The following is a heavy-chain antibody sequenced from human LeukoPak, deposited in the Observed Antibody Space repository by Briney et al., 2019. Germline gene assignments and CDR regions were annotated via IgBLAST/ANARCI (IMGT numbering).Heavy chain of an antibody. V-gene: IGHV3-21*01. J-gene: IGHJ4*02. CDR1: GFTFSGYS. CDR3: ARWGLGPSFDY. Sequence: GGSLRLSCAASGFTFSGYSMTWVRQAPGKGLEWVSYISAGSDYIYYADSVKGRFTISRDNAKNSLSLQMNSLRAGDTAVYYCARWGLGPSFDYWGQGTLVTVSS. CDR2: ISAGSDYI. D-gene: IGHD1-26*01.